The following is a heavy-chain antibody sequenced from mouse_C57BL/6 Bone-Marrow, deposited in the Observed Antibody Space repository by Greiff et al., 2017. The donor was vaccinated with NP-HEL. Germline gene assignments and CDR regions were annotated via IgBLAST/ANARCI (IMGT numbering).Heavy chain of an antibody. CDR2: IYPRSGNT. V-gene: IGHV1-81*01. CDR1: GYTFTSYG. D-gene: IGHD3-2*02. CDR3: ARRRVQLRLGY. Sequence: QVQLQQSGAELARPGASVKLSCKASGYTFTSYGISWVKQRTGQGLEWIGEIYPRSGNTYYNEKFKGKATLTADKSSSTSYMELRSLTSEDSAVYFCARRRVQLRLGYWGQGTTLTVSS. J-gene: IGHJ2*01.